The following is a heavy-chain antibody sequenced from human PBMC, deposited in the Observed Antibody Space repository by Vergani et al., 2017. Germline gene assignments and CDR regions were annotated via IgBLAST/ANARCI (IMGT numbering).Heavy chain of an antibody. CDR1: GFTFNQYG. J-gene: IGHJ5*02. Sequence: QVQLVESGGGVVQPGRSLRLSCAASGFTFNQYGMHWVRQAPSKGLEWVAVTWYDGNNKQYADSVKGRFTISRDNSKSTMYLQMNSLRDEDTGVYYCAIDLRLLYNRFDPWVQGTLVTVSS. CDR3: AIDLRLLYNRFDP. D-gene: IGHD1-14*01. V-gene: IGHV3-33*01. CDR2: TWYDGNNK.